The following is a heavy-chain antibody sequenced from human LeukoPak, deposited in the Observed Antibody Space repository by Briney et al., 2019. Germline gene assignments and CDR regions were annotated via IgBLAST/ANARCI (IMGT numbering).Heavy chain of an antibody. CDR3: AQQLVPWDWFDP. CDR2: SYYSGST. CDR1: GGSISSYY. J-gene: IGHJ5*02. V-gene: IGHV4-59*01. Sequence: PSETLSLTCTVSGGSISSYYWSWIRQPPGKGLEWIGYSYYSGSTNYNPSLKSRVTISVDTSKNQFSLKLSSVTAADTAVYYCAQQLVPWDWFDPWGQGTLVTVSS. D-gene: IGHD6-13*01.